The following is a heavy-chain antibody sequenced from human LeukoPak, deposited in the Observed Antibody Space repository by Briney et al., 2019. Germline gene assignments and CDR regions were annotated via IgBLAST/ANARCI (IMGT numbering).Heavy chain of an antibody. CDR1: GGSISSYY. CDR3: SRGHGTPPVRLFDY. V-gene: IGHV4-59*05. D-gene: IGHD1-14*01. J-gene: IGHJ4*02. CDR2: IFYNGNT. Sequence: PSETLSLTCTVSGGSISSYYWGWIRQPPGKELEWIGSIFYNGNTYYSPSLTSRVTISIDTSKNQFSLKLNSVTAADTAVYDCSRGHGTPPVRLFDYWGQGALVTVSS.